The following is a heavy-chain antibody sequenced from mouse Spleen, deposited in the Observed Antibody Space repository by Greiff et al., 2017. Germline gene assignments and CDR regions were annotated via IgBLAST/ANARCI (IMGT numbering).Heavy chain of an antibody. V-gene: IGHV1S81*02. CDR1: GYTFTSYY. D-gene: IGHD2-2*01. Sequence: VKLQESGAELVKPGASVKLSCKASGYTFTSYYMYWVKQRPGQGLEWIGEINPSNGGTNFNEKFKSKATLTVDKSSSTAYMQLSSLTSEDSAVYYCTRSCGYLYYFDYWGQGTTLTVSS. CDR2: INPSNGGT. J-gene: IGHJ2*01. CDR3: TRSCGYLYYFDY.